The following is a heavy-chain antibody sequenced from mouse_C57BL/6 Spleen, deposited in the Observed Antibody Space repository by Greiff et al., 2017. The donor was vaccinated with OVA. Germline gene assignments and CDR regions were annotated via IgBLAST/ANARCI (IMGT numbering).Heavy chain of an antibody. CDR1: GYTFTSYW. CDR2: IYPGSSDT. CDR3: TGVWIYAMDY. V-gene: IGHV1-5*01. Sequence: VQLQQSGTVLVRPGASVKMSCKTSGYTFTSYWMHWVKQRPGQGLEWIGAIYPGSSDTSYNQQFKGKAKLPDVTSTSTAYMERGILANEDSAVYYWTGVWIYAMDYWGQGTSVTVSS. D-gene: IGHD2-10*02. J-gene: IGHJ4*01.